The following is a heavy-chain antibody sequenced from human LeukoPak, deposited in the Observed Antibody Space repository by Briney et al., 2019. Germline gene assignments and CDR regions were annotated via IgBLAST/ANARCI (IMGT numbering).Heavy chain of an antibody. Sequence: SETLSLTCTVSGGSISSYYWSWIRQPPGKGLEWIGYIYYSGSTNYNPSLKSRVTISVDTSKNQFSLKLSSVTAADTAVYYCARRGISGSYRYRGPFDYWGQGTLVTVSS. CDR1: GGSISSYY. V-gene: IGHV4-59*08. CDR3: ARRGISGSYRYRGPFDY. J-gene: IGHJ4*02. CDR2: IYYSGST. D-gene: IGHD1-26*01.